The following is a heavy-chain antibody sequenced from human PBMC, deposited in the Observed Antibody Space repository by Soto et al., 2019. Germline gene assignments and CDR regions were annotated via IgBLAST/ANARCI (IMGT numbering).Heavy chain of an antibody. CDR2: ISGSGGTT. Sequence: EVQLLESGGGLVQPGRSLRLSCAASGLTFSNYAMSWVRQAPGQGLDWVSAISGSGGTTYYADSVKGRFTISRDNSKNTLFLQMNILRAEVAAVYYCAKFFVETGSNSGWPWSFHYWGQGTLVTVSS. D-gene: IGHD6-25*01. CDR1: GLTFSNYA. CDR3: AKFFVETGSNSGWPWSFHY. J-gene: IGHJ4*02. V-gene: IGHV3-23*01.